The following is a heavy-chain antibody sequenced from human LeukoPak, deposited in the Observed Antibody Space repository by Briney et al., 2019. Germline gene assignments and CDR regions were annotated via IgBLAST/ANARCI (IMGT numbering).Heavy chain of an antibody. CDR1: GGTFSSYA. V-gene: IGHV1-69*05. CDR2: IIPIFGTA. J-gene: IGHJ6*03. CDR3: ARGVSGYQGYYNMDV. Sequence: ASVKVSCKASGGTFSSYAINWVRQAPGQGLEGVGRIIPIFGTANYAQKFQGRVTITTDESTSTAYMELSSLRSEDTAVYHCARGVSGYQGYYNMDVWDKGTTVTVSS. D-gene: IGHD3-22*01.